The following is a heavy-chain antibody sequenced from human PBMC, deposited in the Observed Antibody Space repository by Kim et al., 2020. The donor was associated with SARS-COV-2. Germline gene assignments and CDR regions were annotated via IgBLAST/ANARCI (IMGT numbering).Heavy chain of an antibody. D-gene: IGHD3-22*01. J-gene: IGHJ5*01. CDR2: IWYDGSNK. CDR3: ARDGKPTVGVLYGTGYYQYYWIDP. V-gene: IGHV3-33*08. CDR1: GFTFSNYA. Sequence: GGSLRLSCAASGFTFSNYAMHWVRQAPGKGLEWVAVIWYDGSNKYYADSVKGRFTISRDNSKNTLYLQMNSLRAEDTAVYYCARDGKPTVGVLYGTGYYQYYWIDPWGQGTPVTVSS.